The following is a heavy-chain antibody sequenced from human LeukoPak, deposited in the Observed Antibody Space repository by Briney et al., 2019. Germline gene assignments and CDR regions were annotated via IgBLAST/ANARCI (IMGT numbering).Heavy chain of an antibody. D-gene: IGHD2-21*02. Sequence: GGSLRLSCAASGFTFSNYNMNWVRQAPGKGLEWVSYISSGSSYIYYAGSVKGRFTISRDNAKNSLFLQMNSLRAEDTAVYYCVKEGRGVTKYFQHWGQGTLVTVSS. J-gene: IGHJ1*01. CDR3: VKEGRGVTKYFQH. V-gene: IGHV3-21*01. CDR1: GFTFSNYN. CDR2: ISSGSSYI.